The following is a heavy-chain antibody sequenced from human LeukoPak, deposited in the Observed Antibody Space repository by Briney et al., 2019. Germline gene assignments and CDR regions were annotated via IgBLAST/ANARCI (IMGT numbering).Heavy chain of an antibody. CDR3: ARAPNFKGAYCGGDCYSDY. V-gene: IGHV3-21*01. D-gene: IGHD2-21*02. J-gene: IGHJ4*02. CDR1: GFTFSSYS. CDR2: ISSSSSYI. Sequence: GGSLRLSCAASGFTFSSYSMNWVRQAPGKGLEWVSSISSSSSYIYYADSVKGRFTISRDNAKNSLYLQMNSLRAEDTAVYYCARAPNFKGAYCGGDCYSDYWGQGTLVTVSS.